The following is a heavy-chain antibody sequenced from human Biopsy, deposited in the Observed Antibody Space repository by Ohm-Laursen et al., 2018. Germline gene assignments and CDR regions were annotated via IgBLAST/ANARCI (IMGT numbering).Heavy chain of an antibody. J-gene: IGHJ6*02. CDR1: GGSISSYY. D-gene: IGHD7-27*01. CDR3: ARLWGGYHFHGMNV. V-gene: IGHV4-59*08. Sequence: GTLSLTCTVSGGSISSYYWSWIRQPPGKGLECIGYIYYSGSTNYSPSLKSRVTMSVDTSKNQFSLKLSSVTAADTAVYYCARLWGGYHFHGMNVWGQGTTVTVSS. CDR2: IYYSGST.